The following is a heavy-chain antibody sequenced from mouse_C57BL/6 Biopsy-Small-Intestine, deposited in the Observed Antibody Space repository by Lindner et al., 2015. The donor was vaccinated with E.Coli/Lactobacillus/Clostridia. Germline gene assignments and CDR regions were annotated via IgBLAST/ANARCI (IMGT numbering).Heavy chain of an antibody. Sequence: VQLQESGPELVKPGASVKISCKASGYAFSSSWMNWVKQRSGKGLEWIGRIYPGDGDTNYNGKFKGKATLTADKSSSTAYMQLSSLTSEDSAVYFCARWFTTDFDYWGQGTTLTVSS. CDR3: ARWFTTDFDY. J-gene: IGHJ2*01. D-gene: IGHD1-1*01. CDR2: IYPGDGDT. V-gene: IGHV1-82*01. CDR1: GYAFSSSW.